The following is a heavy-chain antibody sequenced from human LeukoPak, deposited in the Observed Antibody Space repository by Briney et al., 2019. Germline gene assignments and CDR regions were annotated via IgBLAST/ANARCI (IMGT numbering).Heavy chain of an antibody. CDR2: IYYLGGT. Sequence: KPSETLSLTCTVSGGYISGYYWTWIRQPPGKGLEWIGYIYYLGGTNYNPSLKSRVTISLDTSKNQFSLKLSSVTAADTAVYYCARRSYGSASPLRMDVWGQGTTVTVSS. J-gene: IGHJ6*02. V-gene: IGHV4-59*08. CDR1: GGYISGYY. D-gene: IGHD3-10*01. CDR3: ARRSYGSASPLRMDV.